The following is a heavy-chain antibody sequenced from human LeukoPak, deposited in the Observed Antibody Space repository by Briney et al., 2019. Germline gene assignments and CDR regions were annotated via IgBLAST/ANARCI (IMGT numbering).Heavy chain of an antibody. Sequence: RSSETLSLTCTVSGGSISSYYWNWIRQPPGKGLEWIGYIYYSGSTNYNPSLKSRVTISVDTSKNQFSLKLSSVTAADTAVYYCAGRLWRRDGYNLSAFDIWGQGTMVTVSS. D-gene: IGHD5-24*01. J-gene: IGHJ3*02. CDR2: IYYSGST. CDR3: AGRLWRRDGYNLSAFDI. CDR1: GGSISSYY. V-gene: IGHV4-59*01.